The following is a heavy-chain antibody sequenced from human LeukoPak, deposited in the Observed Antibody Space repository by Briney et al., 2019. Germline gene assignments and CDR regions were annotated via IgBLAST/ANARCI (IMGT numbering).Heavy chain of an antibody. CDR2: IKQDGSEK. J-gene: IGHJ3*02. V-gene: IGHV3-7*01. D-gene: IGHD5-18*01. CDR3: ARDLGYSYGYDAFDI. Sequence: GGSLRLSCAASGFTFSSYWMSWVRQAPGKGLEWVANIKQDGSEKYYVDSVKGRFTISRDNAKNSLYLQMNSLRAEDTAVYYCARDLGYSYGYDAFDIWGQGTMVTVSS. CDR1: GFTFSSYW.